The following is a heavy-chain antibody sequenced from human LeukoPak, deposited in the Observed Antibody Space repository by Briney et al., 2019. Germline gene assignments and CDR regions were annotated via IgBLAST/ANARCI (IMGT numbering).Heavy chain of an antibody. CDR2: ISDDGRAI. CDR3: ARESKGLSVLFDF. D-gene: IGHD2-8*01. CDR1: GFTFSDHY. Sequence: GGSLRLSCAASGFTFSDHYMSWIRQAPGKGLEWLCYISDDGRAIYYADSVKGRFTLSRDNSQNSLSLLMSSLRAEDTAVYYCARESKGLSVLFDFWGQGTLVTVSS. V-gene: IGHV3-11*01. J-gene: IGHJ4*02.